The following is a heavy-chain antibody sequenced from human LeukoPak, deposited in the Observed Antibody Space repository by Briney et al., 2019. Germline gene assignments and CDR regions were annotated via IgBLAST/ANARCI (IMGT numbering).Heavy chain of an antibody. V-gene: IGHV1-69*04. CDR2: IIPILGIA. Sequence: SVKVSCKVSGGTFSSYAISWVRQAPGQGLEWMGRIIPILGIANYAQKFQGRVTITADKSTSTAYMELSSLRSEDTAVYYCARIEPSSPYYFDYWGQGTLVTVSS. CDR1: GGTFSSYA. CDR3: ARIEPSSPYYFDY. J-gene: IGHJ4*02.